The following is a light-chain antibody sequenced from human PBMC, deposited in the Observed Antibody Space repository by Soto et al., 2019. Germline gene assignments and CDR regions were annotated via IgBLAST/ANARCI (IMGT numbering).Light chain of an antibody. Sequence: DIQLTQSPSFLSASEGDRVTITCRASQGITPNLAWYQQKPGKAPKLLIYAASTLQSGVPSRFSGSGSGTEFTLAISSLQPEHFAIYYCQQLKSYPLTFGGGTKAEIK. CDR2: AAS. V-gene: IGKV1-9*01. CDR1: QGITPN. CDR3: QQLKSYPLT. J-gene: IGKJ4*01.